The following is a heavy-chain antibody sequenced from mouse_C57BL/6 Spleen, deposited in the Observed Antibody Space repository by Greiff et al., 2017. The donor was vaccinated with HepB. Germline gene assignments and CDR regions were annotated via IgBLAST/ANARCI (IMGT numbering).Heavy chain of an antibody. CDR3: ARRGGWGLLHWYFDV. CDR1: GYTFTGYW. J-gene: IGHJ1*03. CDR2: ILPGSGST. D-gene: IGHD2-3*01. V-gene: IGHV1-9*01. Sequence: QVQLQQSGAELMKPGASVKLSCKATGYTFTGYWIEWVKQRPGHGLEWIGEILPGSGSTNYYEKFKGKATFTADTSSNTAYMQLSSLTTEDSAIYYCARRGGWGLLHWYFDVWGTGTTVTVSS.